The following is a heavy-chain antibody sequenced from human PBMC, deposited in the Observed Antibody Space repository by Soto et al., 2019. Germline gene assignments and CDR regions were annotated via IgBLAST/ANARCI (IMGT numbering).Heavy chain of an antibody. CDR1: GFTVSNNY. V-gene: IGHV3-53*01. CDR3: AGDPPVIAASGGGG. J-gene: IGHJ4*02. CDR2: IYSGGST. D-gene: IGHD6-13*01. Sequence: VQLVESGGGLIQPGGSLRLSCAASGFTVSNNYMRWVRQAPGKGLEWVSLIYSGGSTHYADSVKGRFTISRDNSKNTLYLQMTSLRVEDTAVYYCAGDPPVIAASGGGGWGQGTLVTVSS.